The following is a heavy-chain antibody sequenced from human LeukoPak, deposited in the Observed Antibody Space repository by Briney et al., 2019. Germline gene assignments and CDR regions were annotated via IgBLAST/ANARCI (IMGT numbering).Heavy chain of an antibody. D-gene: IGHD6-19*01. J-gene: IGHJ4*02. CDR2: MNPNSGNT. CDR3: ARGPYSSGWYSDY. V-gene: IGHV1-8*01. CDR1: GYTFTSYD. Sequence: ASVKVSCKASGYTFTSYDINWVRQATGQGLEWMGWMNPNSGNTGYAQKFQGRVTMTRNTSISTAYMELGSLRSEDTAVYYCARGPYSSGWYSDYWGQGTLVTVSS.